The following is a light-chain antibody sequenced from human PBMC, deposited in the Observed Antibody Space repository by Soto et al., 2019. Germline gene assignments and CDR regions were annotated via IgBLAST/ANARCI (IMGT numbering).Light chain of an antibody. CDR3: QQYTTSSWT. CDR2: GTS. CDR1: QSVSNSY. J-gene: IGKJ1*01. V-gene: IGKV3-20*01. Sequence: EISLTQSPGTLSLSPLERSTLSFMSSQSVSNSYLAWYQQKPGQAPRVLIYGTSSRATGIPDRFSGSGSGTDFTLTISRLEPEDFAVYYCQQYTTSSWTFGQGTKVDIK.